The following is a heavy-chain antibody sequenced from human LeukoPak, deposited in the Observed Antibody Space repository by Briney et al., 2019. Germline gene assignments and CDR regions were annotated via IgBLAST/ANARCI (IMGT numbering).Heavy chain of an antibody. Sequence: GGSLRLSCAASGFTFSDYYMSWIRQAPGKGLEWVSYISSSGSTIYYADSVKGRFTISRDNAKNSLYLQMNSLRAEDTAVYYCARGLRMYSSSWAPPTTEYDMDVWGQGTTVTVSS. CDR1: GFTFSDYY. CDR3: ARGLRMYSSSWAPPTTEYDMDV. D-gene: IGHD6-13*01. V-gene: IGHV3-11*01. CDR2: ISSSGSTI. J-gene: IGHJ6*02.